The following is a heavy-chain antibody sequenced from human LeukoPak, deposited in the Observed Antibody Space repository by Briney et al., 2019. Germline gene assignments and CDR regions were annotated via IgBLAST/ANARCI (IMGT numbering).Heavy chain of an antibody. CDR3: ARGYSSGYSLGWNQVDY. V-gene: IGHV1-2*02. D-gene: IGHD3-22*01. CDR2: INPNSGGT. Sequence: ASVKVSCKASGYTFTGYYMHWVRQAPGQGLEWMGWINPNSGGTNYAQKFQGRVTMTRDTSISTAYLELSRLRSDDTAVYYCARGYSSGYSLGWNQVDYWGQGTLVTVSS. CDR1: GYTFTGYY. J-gene: IGHJ4*02.